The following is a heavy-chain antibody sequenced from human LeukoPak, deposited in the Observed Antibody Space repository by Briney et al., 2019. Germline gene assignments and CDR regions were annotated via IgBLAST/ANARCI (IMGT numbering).Heavy chain of an antibody. Sequence: PGGSLRLSCAASGFTFSGYSMNWVRQAPGKGLEWVSYISSSSTIYYADSVKGRFTISRDNAKNSLYLQMNSLRAEDTAVYYCAKYLLYDSSGYQADYWGQGTLVTVSS. D-gene: IGHD3-22*01. J-gene: IGHJ4*02. CDR1: GFTFSGYS. CDR3: AKYLLYDSSGYQADY. CDR2: ISSSSTI. V-gene: IGHV3-48*01.